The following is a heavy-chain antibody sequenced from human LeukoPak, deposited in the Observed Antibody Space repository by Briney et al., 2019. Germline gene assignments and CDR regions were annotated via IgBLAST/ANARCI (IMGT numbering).Heavy chain of an antibody. Sequence: GGSLRLSCAASGFTFSTYEMNWVRQAPGKGLEWVSSINNSGNTIYYADSVKGRSTISRDNSKNSLYLQMNSLRAEDTAAYYCASGAQSDYWGQGTLVTVSS. CDR1: GFTFSTYE. J-gene: IGHJ4*02. CDR2: INNSGNTI. CDR3: ASGAQSDY. D-gene: IGHD1-26*01. V-gene: IGHV3-48*03.